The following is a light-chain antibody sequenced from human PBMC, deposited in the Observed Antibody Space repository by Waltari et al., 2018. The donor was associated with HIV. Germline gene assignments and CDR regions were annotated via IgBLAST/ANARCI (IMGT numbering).Light chain of an antibody. V-gene: IGKV3-20*01. Sequence: EIVLTQSPGTLSLSPGERVTLSCRASQTISNNYLAWFQKKPGQAPRLLIYGASSRATDIPDRFRGSGSGTDFTLTISRLEPEDFAVYYCQQYDVLVTFGGGTKVENK. CDR1: QTISNNY. CDR2: GAS. CDR3: QQYDVLVT. J-gene: IGKJ4*01.